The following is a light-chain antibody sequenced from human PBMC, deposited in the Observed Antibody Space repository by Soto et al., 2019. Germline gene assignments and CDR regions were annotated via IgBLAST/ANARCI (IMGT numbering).Light chain of an antibody. CDR2: AAS. CDR1: QGISNY. CDR3: QKYTNVPA. J-gene: IGKJ4*01. Sequence: DIQMTQSPSSLSASVGDRVTITCRASQGISNYLAWYQQIPGKVPKLLISAASTLQSGVPSRFSGSGSGTDFTLIISSLQPEDPATYYCQKYTNVPAFGGGTKVEIK. V-gene: IGKV1-27*01.